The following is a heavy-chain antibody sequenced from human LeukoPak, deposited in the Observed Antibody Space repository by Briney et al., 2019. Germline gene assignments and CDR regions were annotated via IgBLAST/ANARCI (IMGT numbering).Heavy chain of an antibody. J-gene: IGHJ4*02. D-gene: IGHD3-9*01. CDR2: SNPNSGDT. Sequence: ASVKVSCKASGYTFTDYYMHWVRQAPGQGLEWMGWSNPNSGDTNYAQKLQGRVTMTTDTSTSTAYMELRSLRSEDTAVYYCARGGLRYFDWLLIDYWGQGTLVTVSS. CDR1: GYTFTDYY. CDR3: ARGGLRYFDWLLIDY. V-gene: IGHV1-2*02.